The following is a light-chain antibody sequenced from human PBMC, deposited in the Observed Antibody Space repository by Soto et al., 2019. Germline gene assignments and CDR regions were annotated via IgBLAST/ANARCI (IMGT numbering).Light chain of an antibody. CDR2: SNN. CDR1: SSNLGSNT. CDR3: AAWDDSLNGPVV. J-gene: IGLJ2*01. Sequence: QSVLPQPPSASGPPGQRVTISCSGSSSNLGSNTVNWYQQLPGTAPKLLIYSNNQRPSGVPDRFSGSKSGTSASLAISGLQSEDEADYYCAAWDDSLNGPVVFGGGTKLTVL. V-gene: IGLV1-44*01.